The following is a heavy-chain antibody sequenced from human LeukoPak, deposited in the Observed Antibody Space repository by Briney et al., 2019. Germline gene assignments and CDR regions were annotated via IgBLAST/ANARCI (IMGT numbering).Heavy chain of an antibody. D-gene: IGHD2-21*01. J-gene: IGHJ3*01. CDR2: MSPHNGHT. V-gene: IGHV1-8*01. Sequence: ASVKVSCKASGYTFIDYDINWVRQAPGQGLEWMGLMSPHNGHTEYAQNFQGRVTMTRDTSTGTAYMELRSLRSEDTAVYYCARRTPRCGGTCYDAFDVWGQGTMDTVSS. CDR3: ARRTPRCGGTCYDAFDV. CDR1: GYTFIDYD.